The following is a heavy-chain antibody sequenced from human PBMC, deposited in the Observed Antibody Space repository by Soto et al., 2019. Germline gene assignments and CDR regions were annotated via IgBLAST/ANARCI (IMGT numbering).Heavy chain of an antibody. J-gene: IGHJ5*02. V-gene: IGHV1-46*03. Sequence: GASVKVSCKASGYTFTSYYMHWVRQAPGQGLEWMGIINPSGGSTSYAQKFQGRVTMTRDTSTSTVYMELSSLRSEDTAVYYCARRAIRVEYSSSSEVWFDPWGQGTLVTVSS. D-gene: IGHD6-6*01. CDR1: GYTFTSYY. CDR2: INPSGGST. CDR3: ARRAIRVEYSSSSEVWFDP.